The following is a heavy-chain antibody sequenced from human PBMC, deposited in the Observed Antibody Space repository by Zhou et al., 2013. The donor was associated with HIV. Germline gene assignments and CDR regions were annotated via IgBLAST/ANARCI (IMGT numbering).Heavy chain of an antibody. CDR3: ARAYSSRYNDYYYYYGMDV. Sequence: QVQLVQSGAEVKKPGASVKVSCKASGYTFTSYGISWVRQAPGQGLEWMGWISAYNGNTNYAQKLQGRVTMTRNTSLSTAYMELSSLRSEDTAVYYCARAYSSRYNDYYYYYGMDVWGQGTTVTVSS. CDR2: ISAYNGNT. D-gene: IGHD6-13*01. V-gene: IGHV1-18*01. J-gene: IGHJ6*02. CDR1: GYTFTSYG.